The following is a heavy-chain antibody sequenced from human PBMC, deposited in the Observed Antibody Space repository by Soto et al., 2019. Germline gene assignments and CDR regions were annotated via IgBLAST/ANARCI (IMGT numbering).Heavy chain of an antibody. D-gene: IGHD4-17*01. CDR2: IYYSGST. Sequence: QLQLQESGPGLVKPSETLSLTCTVSGGSVSSDSSNWDWIRQPPGKGPEWIGTIYYSGSTDYNPSLKSRVTISEDTSNTHFSLNVTSVTAADTAVYYCARFYGNAFDIWGRGATVTVS. CDR1: GGSVSSDSSN. V-gene: IGHV4-39*02. CDR3: ARFYGNAFDI. J-gene: IGHJ3*02.